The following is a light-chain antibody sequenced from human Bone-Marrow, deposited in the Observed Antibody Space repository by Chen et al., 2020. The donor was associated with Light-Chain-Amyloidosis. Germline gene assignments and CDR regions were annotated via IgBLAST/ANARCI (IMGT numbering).Light chain of an antibody. CDR3: QSADSSGTYEVI. J-gene: IGLJ2*01. CDR2: RDT. V-gene: IGLV3-25*03. Sequence: SYELTQPPSVSVSPAQTAGNTCSGDDLPTKYAYWYQQKPGQAPVLVIHRDTERPSGISERFSGSSSGTTATLTISGVQAEDETDYHCQSADSSGTYEVIFGGGTKLTVL. CDR1: DLPTKY.